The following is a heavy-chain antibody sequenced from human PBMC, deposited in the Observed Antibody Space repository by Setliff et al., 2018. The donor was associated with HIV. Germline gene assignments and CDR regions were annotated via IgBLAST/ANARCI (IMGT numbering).Heavy chain of an antibody. D-gene: IGHD3-10*01. CDR3: ARGELSSMDV. J-gene: IGHJ4*02. Sequence: ASVKVSCKASGYTISAHGVSWVRHVPGHGLEWMGWISGDTGDIKYSQRFEGRLTMTTETSTNTAYMELSSLRSEDTAVYYCARGELSSMDVWGQGTLVTVSS. CDR1: GYTISAHG. V-gene: IGHV1-18*01. CDR2: ISGDTGDI.